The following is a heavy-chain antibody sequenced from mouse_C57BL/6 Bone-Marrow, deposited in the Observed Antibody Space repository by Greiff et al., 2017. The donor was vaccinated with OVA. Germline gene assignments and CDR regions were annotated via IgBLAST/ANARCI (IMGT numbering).Heavy chain of an antibody. Sequence: EVKLMESGPGLVKPSQSLSLTCSVTGYSITSGYYWNWIRQFPGNKLEWMGYISYDGSNNYNPSLKNRISITRDTSKNQFFLKLNSVTTEDTATYYCARDGYYVDYWGQGTTLTVSS. D-gene: IGHD2-2*01. V-gene: IGHV3-6*01. J-gene: IGHJ2*01. CDR2: ISYDGSN. CDR3: ARDGYYVDY. CDR1: GYSITSGYY.